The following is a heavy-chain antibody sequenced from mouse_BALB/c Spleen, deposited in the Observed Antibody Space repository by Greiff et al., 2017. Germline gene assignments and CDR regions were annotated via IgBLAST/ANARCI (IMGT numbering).Heavy chain of an antibody. CDR1: GFTFSSYA. D-gene: IGHD1-1*02. CDR3: ARGEYGGYFDY. CDR2: ISSGGST. J-gene: IGHJ2*01. V-gene: IGHV5-6-5*01. Sequence: DVKLVESGGGLVKPGGSLKLSCAASGFTFSSYAMSWVRQTPEKRLEWVASISSGGSTYYPDSVKGRFTISRDNARNILYLQMSSLRSEDTAMYYCARGEYGGYFDYWGQGTTLTVSS.